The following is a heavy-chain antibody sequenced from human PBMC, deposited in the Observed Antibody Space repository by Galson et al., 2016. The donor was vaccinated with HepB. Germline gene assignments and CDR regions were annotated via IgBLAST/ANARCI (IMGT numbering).Heavy chain of an antibody. Sequence: SLRLSCAASGFPFNDYAMHWVRQSPGKGLEGVSGISWSSGKIDYADSVKGRFTISRDNAKNSLYLQLTSVRAEDTALYYSVRDPTSGWYWDYFDNRGQGTLVTVSS. CDR1: GFPFNDYA. CDR2: ISWSSGKI. J-gene: IGHJ4*02. CDR3: VRDPTSGWYWDYFDN. D-gene: IGHD6-19*01. V-gene: IGHV3-9*01.